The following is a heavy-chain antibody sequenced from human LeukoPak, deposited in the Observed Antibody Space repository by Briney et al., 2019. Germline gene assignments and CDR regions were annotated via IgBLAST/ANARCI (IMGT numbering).Heavy chain of an antibody. CDR3: ARVPYYYNSSGYY. CDR1: GGSVSSGSYY. CDR2: IYYSGST. D-gene: IGHD3-22*01. J-gene: IGHJ4*02. Sequence: SETLSLTCSVSGGSVSSGSYYRSWIRQPPGKGLEWIGYIYYSGSTNYNPSLKSRVTISVDTSKNQFSLKLSSVTAADTAVYYCARVPYYYNSSGYYWGQGTLVTVSS. V-gene: IGHV4-61*01.